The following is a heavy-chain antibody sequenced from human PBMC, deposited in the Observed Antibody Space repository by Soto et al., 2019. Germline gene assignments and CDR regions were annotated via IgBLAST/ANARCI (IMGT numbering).Heavy chain of an antibody. CDR3: ARPNATAMVRSYLRYYYYYGMDV. J-gene: IGHJ6*02. Sequence: GASVKVSCKASGGTFSSYAISWVRQAPGQGLEWMGGIIPIFGTANYAQKFQGRVTITADESTSTAYMELSSLRSEDTAVYYCARPNATAMVRSYLRYYYYYGMDVWGQGTTVTVSS. V-gene: IGHV1-69*13. D-gene: IGHD5-18*01. CDR1: GGTFSSYA. CDR2: IIPIFGTA.